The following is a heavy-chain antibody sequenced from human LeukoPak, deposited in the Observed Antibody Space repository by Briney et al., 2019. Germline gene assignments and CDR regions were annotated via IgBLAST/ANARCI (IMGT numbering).Heavy chain of an antibody. D-gene: IGHD2-21*02. Sequence: SETLSLTCTVSGDSINNDNYYGAWIRQPPGKGLEWIGSIYYSGTTYYNPSLNSRVSISGDTANNHSSLKVSSVTAADTAVYYCARQKRLLPNWFDPWGQGTLVTVSS. CDR1: GDSINNDNYY. J-gene: IGHJ5*02. CDR2: IYYSGTT. V-gene: IGHV4-39*01. CDR3: ARQKRLLPNWFDP.